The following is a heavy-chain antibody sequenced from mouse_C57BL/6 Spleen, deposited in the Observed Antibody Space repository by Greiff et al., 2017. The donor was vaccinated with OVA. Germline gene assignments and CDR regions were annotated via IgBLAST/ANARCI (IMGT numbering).Heavy chain of an antibody. Sequence: ESGPGLVKPSQSLSLTCSVTGYSITSGYYWNWIRQFPGNKLEWMGYISYDGSNNYNPSLKNRISITRDTSKNQFFLKLNSVTTEDTATYYCAREEYYGSRGVYFDYWGQGTTLTVSS. CDR2: ISYDGSN. CDR3: AREEYYGSRGVYFDY. J-gene: IGHJ2*01. V-gene: IGHV3-6*01. CDR1: GYSITSGYY. D-gene: IGHD1-1*01.